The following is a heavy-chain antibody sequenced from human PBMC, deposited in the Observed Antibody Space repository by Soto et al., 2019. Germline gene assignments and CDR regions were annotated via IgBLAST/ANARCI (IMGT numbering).Heavy chain of an antibody. D-gene: IGHD6-6*01. CDR2: IYPGDSDT. CDR1: GYSFTSYW. J-gene: IGHJ6*02. V-gene: IGHV5-51*01. Sequence: GESLNLSCKGSGYSFTSYWIGWVRQMPGKGLEWMGIIYPGDSDTRYSPSFQGQVTISADKSIGTAYLQWSSLKASDTAMYYCARRAAARLGYYYYGMDVWGQGTTVTVSS. CDR3: ARRAAARLGYYYYGMDV.